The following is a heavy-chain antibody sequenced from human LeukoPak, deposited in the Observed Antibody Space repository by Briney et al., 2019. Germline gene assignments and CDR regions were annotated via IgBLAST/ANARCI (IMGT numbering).Heavy chain of an antibody. CDR1: VFILTIHA. J-gene: IGHJ4*02. CDR2: ISDSGGST. Sequence: PGGSLSLSCAGSVFILTIHAMTCVRQAPGKGLVWVSGISDSGGSTYYADSVKGRFTISRDNSKNRLYLQMNCLRTDDTAIYYCANSHFRDYWGQGTRVTVSS. CDR3: ANSHFRDY. V-gene: IGHV3-23*01.